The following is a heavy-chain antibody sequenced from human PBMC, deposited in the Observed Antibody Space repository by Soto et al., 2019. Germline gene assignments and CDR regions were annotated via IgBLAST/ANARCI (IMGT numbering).Heavy chain of an antibody. J-gene: IGHJ5*02. Sequence: PSETLSRTCSVSGGSISSYYWSGIRQPAGKGLEWIGRIYTSGSTNYNPSLKSRVTMSVDTSKNQFSLKLSSVTAADTAVYYCAREELVTIFGVVTQNWFDPWGQGTLVTVSS. CDR1: GGSISSYY. V-gene: IGHV4-4*07. D-gene: IGHD3-3*01. CDR3: AREELVTIFGVVTQNWFDP. CDR2: IYTSGST.